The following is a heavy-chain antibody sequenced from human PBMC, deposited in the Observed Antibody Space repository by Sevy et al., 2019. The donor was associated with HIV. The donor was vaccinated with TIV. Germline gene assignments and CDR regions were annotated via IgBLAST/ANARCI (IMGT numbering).Heavy chain of an antibody. J-gene: IGHJ4*02. CDR2: ISAYNGNT. CDR1: GYTFTSYG. Sequence: ASVKVSCKASGYTFTSYGISWVRQAPGQGLEWMGWISAYNGNTNYAQKLQGRVTMTTDTSTSTAYMELRSLRSDDTAVYYCARDWGPLPLRLGELSAFDYWGQGTLVTVSS. V-gene: IGHV1-18*04. D-gene: IGHD3-16*02. CDR3: ARDWGPLPLRLGELSAFDY.